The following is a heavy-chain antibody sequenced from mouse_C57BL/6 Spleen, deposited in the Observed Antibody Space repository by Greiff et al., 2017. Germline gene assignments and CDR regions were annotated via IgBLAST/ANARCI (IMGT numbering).Heavy chain of an antibody. CDR1: GYAFSSSW. Sequence: VKLVESGPELVKPGASVKISCKASGYAFSSSWMNWVKQRPGKGLEWIGRIYPGDGDTNYNGKFKGKATLTADKSSSTAYMQLSSLTSEDSAVYFCARYGFYDYDGAMDYWGQGTSVTVSS. J-gene: IGHJ4*01. CDR2: IYPGDGDT. V-gene: IGHV1-82*01. D-gene: IGHD2-4*01. CDR3: ARYGFYDYDGAMDY.